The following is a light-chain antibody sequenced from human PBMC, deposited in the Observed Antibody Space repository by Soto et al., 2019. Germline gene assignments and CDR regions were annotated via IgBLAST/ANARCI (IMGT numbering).Light chain of an antibody. Sequence: QSVLTQPPSVSGAPGQRITISCTGSSSNIGAGYDVNWYQQLPGRAPKLLIYANTNRPSGVPGRFSGSKSGTSASLAITGLQAEEEGDYYCQYYYTTCSANVVFGGGTKLTVL. V-gene: IGLV1-40*01. CDR2: ANT. CDR1: SSNIGAGYD. J-gene: IGLJ2*01. CDR3: QYYYTTCSANVV.